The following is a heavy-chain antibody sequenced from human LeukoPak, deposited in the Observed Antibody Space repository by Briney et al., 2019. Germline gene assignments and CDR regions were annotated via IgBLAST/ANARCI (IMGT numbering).Heavy chain of an antibody. Sequence: SETLSLTCAVYGGSFIGYYWSWIRQPPGKGREWIGYIYYSVSTNYKPSLKSRVTISVDTSQNQLSLKLSSVTAAAMAVYYCASLGYSTSWYKGAPRNPFDYWGQGTLVTVSS. J-gene: IGHJ4*02. V-gene: IGHV4-59*01. CDR3: ASLGYSTSWYKGAPRNPFDY. CDR2: IYYSVST. CDR1: GGSFIGYY. D-gene: IGHD6-13*01.